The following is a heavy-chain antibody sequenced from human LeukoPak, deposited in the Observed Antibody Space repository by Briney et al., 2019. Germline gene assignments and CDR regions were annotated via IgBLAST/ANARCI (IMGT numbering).Heavy chain of an antibody. Sequence: PSETLSLTCTVSGGSVSSGSYYWSWIRQPPGKGLEWIGYIYYSGSTNYNPSLKSRVTISVDTSKNQFSLKLSSVTAADTAVYYCARGVTYYYDSGGSSKYYYYYGMDVWGQGTTVTVSS. J-gene: IGHJ6*02. CDR3: ARGVTYYYDSGGSSKYYYYYGMDV. D-gene: IGHD3-22*01. CDR2: IYYSGST. V-gene: IGHV4-61*01. CDR1: GGSVSSGSYY.